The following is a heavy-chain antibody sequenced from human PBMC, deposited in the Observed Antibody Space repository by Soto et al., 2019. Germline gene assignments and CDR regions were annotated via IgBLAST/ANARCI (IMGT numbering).Heavy chain of an antibody. CDR3: AKALSSGSTDFDY. D-gene: IGHD6-19*01. CDR2: ISWNSGSI. J-gene: IGHJ4*02. Sequence: EVQLVESGGGLVQPGRSLRLSCAASGFTFDDYAMHWVRQAPGKGLEWVSGISWNSGSIGYADSVKGRFTISRDSAKNSLYLQMNSLRAEDTALYYCAKALSSGSTDFDYWGQGTLVTVSS. V-gene: IGHV3-9*01. CDR1: GFTFDDYA.